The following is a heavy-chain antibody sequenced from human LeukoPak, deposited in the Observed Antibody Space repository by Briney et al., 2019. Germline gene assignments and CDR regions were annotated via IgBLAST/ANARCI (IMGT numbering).Heavy chain of an antibody. CDR3: AKDPDIVVVPAAMPFDY. D-gene: IGHD2-2*01. J-gene: IGHJ4*02. Sequence: GGSLRLSCAASGFTFSSYAMSWVRQAPGKGLEWVSAISGSGGSTYYADSVKGRSTISRDNSKNTLYLQMNSLRAEDTAVYYCAKDPDIVVVPAAMPFDYWGQGTLVTVSS. V-gene: IGHV3-23*01. CDR2: ISGSGGST. CDR1: GFTFSSYA.